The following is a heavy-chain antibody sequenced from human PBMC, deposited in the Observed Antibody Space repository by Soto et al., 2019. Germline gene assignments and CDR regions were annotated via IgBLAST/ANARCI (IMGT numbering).Heavy chain of an antibody. Sequence: QVQLQQWGAGLLKPSETLSLTCAVYGGSFSGYYWSWIRQPPGKGLEWIGEINHSGSTNYNPSLKRRVTISVDTSKNQFSLKLSSVTAADTAVYYCARGPITMVRGVNYPYYFDYWGQGTLVTVSS. CDR3: ARGPITMVRGVNYPYYFDY. CDR1: GGSFSGYY. CDR2: INHSGST. V-gene: IGHV4-34*01. D-gene: IGHD3-10*01. J-gene: IGHJ4*02.